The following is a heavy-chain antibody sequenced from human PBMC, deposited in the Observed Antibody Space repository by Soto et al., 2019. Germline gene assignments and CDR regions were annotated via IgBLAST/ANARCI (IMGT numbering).Heavy chain of an antibody. J-gene: IGHJ4*02. CDR1: GFSFSSYA. V-gene: IGHV3-23*01. Sequence: PGGSLRLSCVASGFSFSSYAMNWVRQAPGKGLEWVSTISGRFGSTYYADSVQGRFTVSRDNSKNTLYLQVNSLRAEDTAVYYCASRSATVLSLTYWGPGTQVTVSS. D-gene: IGHD2-8*01. CDR3: ASRSATVLSLTY. CDR2: ISGRFGST.